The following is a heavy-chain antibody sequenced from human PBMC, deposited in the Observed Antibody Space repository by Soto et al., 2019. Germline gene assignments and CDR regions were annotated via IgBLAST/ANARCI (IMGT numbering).Heavy chain of an antibody. CDR1: GGSIYTGGFY. CDR3: ATSLVTSRARVDY. Sequence: PSENLSVTCTVFGGSIYTGGFYWSWIRQLPGKGLEWLGYIYYTGSTQYTPSLKSRLSISTDTSDNQFSLRLNSVTAADTAVYYCATSLVTSRARVDYWGQGTPVPVS. D-gene: IGHD1-26*01. V-gene: IGHV4-31*03. CDR2: IYYTGST. J-gene: IGHJ4*02.